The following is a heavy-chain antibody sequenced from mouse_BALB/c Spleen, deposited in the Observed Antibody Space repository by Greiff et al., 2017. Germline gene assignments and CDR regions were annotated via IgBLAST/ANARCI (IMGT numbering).Heavy chain of an antibody. CDR2: ISYSGST. J-gene: IGHJ2*01. CDR1: GYSITSDYA. Sequence: EVKLVESGPGLVKPSQSLSLTCTVTGYSITSDYAWNWIRQFPGNKLEWMGYISYSGSTSYNPSLKSRISITRDTSKNQFFLQLNSVTTEDTATYYCARQPGREYYFDYWGQGTTLTVSS. CDR3: ARQPGREYYFDY. V-gene: IGHV3-2*02. D-gene: IGHD3-3*01.